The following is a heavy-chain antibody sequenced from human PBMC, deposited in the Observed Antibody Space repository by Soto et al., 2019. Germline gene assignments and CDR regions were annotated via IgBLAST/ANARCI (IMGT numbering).Heavy chain of an antibody. J-gene: IGHJ4*02. D-gene: IGHD5-12*01. CDR2: IIPNFGTT. CDR3: ARDVGGEATIRY. V-gene: IGHV1-69*01. Sequence: QVQLVQSGAEVKKPGSSVKVSCTASGGSFSNFVISWVRQAPGQGLEWMGGIIPNFGTTNYAQKFQGKVTITADETTRTAYLELSGLTSEDTSVYYGARDVGGEATIRYWGQGTLVTVSS. CDR1: GGSFSNFV.